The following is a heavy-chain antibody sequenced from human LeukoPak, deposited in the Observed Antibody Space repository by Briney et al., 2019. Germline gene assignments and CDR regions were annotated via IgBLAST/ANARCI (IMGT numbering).Heavy chain of an antibody. Sequence: ASVKVSCKASGYTFTGYYMHWVRQAPGQGLEWMGWINPNSGGTNYAQKFQGRVTMTRDTSISTAYMELSRLRSDDTAVYYCASNGSGSYYYYYRDVWGKGTTVNVSS. CDR1: GYTFTGYY. CDR2: INPNSGGT. D-gene: IGHD3-10*01. V-gene: IGHV1-2*02. CDR3: ASNGSGSYYYYYRDV. J-gene: IGHJ6*03.